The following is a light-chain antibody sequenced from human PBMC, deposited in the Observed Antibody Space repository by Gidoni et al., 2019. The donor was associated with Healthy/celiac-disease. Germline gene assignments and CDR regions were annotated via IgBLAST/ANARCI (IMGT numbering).Light chain of an antibody. CDR1: QGISSY. Sequence: DIQLTQSPSFLSASVGDRVTITCRASQGISSYLAWYQQKPGKAPKRLIYAASTLQSGVPSRFSGSGSGTEFTLTISSLQPEDFATYYCQQLNSLFTFGPGTKVDIK. J-gene: IGKJ3*01. CDR2: AAS. CDR3: QQLNSLFT. V-gene: IGKV1-9*01.